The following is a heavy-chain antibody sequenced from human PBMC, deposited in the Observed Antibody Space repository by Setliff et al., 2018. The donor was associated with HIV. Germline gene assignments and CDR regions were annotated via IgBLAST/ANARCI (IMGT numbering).Heavy chain of an antibody. CDR1: GGSISSGSYY. CDR2: FRPTGNAYYANP. Sequence: SETLSLTCTVSGGSISSGSYYWSWIRQPAGKGLEWIGRFRPTGNAYYANPYYNPSLKSRVTISLDTSKNQFSLNLSSVTAADTAVYYCASSLNGGSEPWYFDLWGRGTLVTVSS. J-gene: IGHJ2*01. D-gene: IGHD5-12*01. V-gene: IGHV4-61*02. CDR3: ASSLNGGSEPWYFDL.